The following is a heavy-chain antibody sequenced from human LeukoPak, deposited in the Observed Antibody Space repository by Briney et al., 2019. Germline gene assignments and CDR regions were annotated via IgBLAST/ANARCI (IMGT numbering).Heavy chain of an antibody. Sequence: GGSLRLSCAASGFTFSSYAMSWVRQAPRKGVEWVSAISGSGGSTYYADSVKGRFTISRDNSKNTLYLQMNSLRAEDTAVYYCAKGPYYDFWSGSYYFDYWGQGTLVTVSS. CDR3: AKGPYYDFWSGSYYFDY. V-gene: IGHV3-23*01. CDR2: ISGSGGST. CDR1: GFTFSSYA. D-gene: IGHD3-3*01. J-gene: IGHJ4*02.